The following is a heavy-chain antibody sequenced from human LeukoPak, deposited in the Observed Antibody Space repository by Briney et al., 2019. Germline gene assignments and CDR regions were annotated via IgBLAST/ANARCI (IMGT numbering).Heavy chain of an antibody. CDR2: IIPILGIA. CDR1: GGTFSSYA. J-gene: IGHJ3*02. Sequence: ASVKVSCKASGGTFSSYAISWVRQAPGQGLEWMGRIIPILGIANYAQKFQGRVTITADKSTSTAYMELSSLRSEDTAVYYCATKGGIIAAAGTTFDIWGQGTMVTVSS. D-gene: IGHD6-13*01. CDR3: ATKGGIIAAAGTTFDI. V-gene: IGHV1-69*04.